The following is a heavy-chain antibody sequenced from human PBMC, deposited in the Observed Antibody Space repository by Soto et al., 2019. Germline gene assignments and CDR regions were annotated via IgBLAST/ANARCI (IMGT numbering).Heavy chain of an antibody. CDR3: ARLGTGTTYYYYYMDV. CDR1: GFTFSSYA. J-gene: IGHJ6*03. Sequence: GGSLRLSCAASGFTFSSYAMHWVRQAPGKGLEWVAVISYDGSNKYYADSVKGRFTISRDNAKNSLYLQMNSLRAEDTAVYYCARLGTGTTYYYYYMDVWGKGTTVTVSS. V-gene: IGHV3-30-3*01. D-gene: IGHD1-1*01. CDR2: ISYDGSNK.